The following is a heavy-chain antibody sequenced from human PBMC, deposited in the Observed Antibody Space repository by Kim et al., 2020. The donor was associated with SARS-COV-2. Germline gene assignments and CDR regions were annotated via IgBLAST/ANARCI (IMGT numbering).Heavy chain of an antibody. J-gene: IGHJ4*02. CDR3: ARLRIQLWLRHFDY. D-gene: IGHD5-18*01. Sequence: APKLQGRVTMTTDTSTSTAYMELRSLRSDDKAVYYCARLRIQLWLRHFDYWGQGTLVTVSS. V-gene: IGHV1-18*01.